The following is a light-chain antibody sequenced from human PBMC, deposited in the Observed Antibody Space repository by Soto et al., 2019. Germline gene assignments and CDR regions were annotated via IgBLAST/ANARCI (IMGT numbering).Light chain of an antibody. J-gene: IGLJ1*01. V-gene: IGLV2-14*01. CDR2: DVS. CDR1: SSDVGGYSY. Sequence: LTQPVSVSGSPGQSITVSYTGTSSDVGGYSYVSWYQQLPGKAPKLMIYDVSDRPSGVSNRFSGSKSGNTASLTISGLQAEDEADYYCSSYTSSSLYVFGTGTKVTVL. CDR3: SSYTSSSLYV.